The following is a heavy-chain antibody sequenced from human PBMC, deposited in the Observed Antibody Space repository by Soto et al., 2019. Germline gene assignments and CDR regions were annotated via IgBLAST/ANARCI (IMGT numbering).Heavy chain of an antibody. CDR2: ISGYNGNT. J-gene: IGHJ5*02. V-gene: IGHV1-18*01. CDR1: GYTFFSYG. D-gene: IGHD6-6*01. CDR3: ARKSSSSSWFDP. Sequence: QVQLVQSGDEVKNPGASVKVSCKTSGYTFFSYGISWVRQAPGQGLEWMGWISGYNGNTNYAQKFQARVTMTADTSTRTAYMELRSLRPDDTAFYYCARKSSSSSWFDPWGQGTLVTVSS.